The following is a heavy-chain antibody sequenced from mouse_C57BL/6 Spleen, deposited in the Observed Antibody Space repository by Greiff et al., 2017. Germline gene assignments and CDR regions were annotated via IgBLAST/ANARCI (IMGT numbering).Heavy chain of an antibody. J-gene: IGHJ1*03. CDR3: ARHSTVAPTAWYFDV. CDR1: GFTFSDYG. V-gene: IGHV5-15*01. CDR2: ISNLAYSI. Sequence: EVQLVESGGGLVQPGGSLKLSCAASGFTFSDYGMAWVRQAPRKGPEWVAFISNLAYSIYYADTVTGRFTISRENAKNTLYLEMSSLRSEDTAMYYCARHSTVAPTAWYFDVWGTGTTVTVSS. D-gene: IGHD1-1*01.